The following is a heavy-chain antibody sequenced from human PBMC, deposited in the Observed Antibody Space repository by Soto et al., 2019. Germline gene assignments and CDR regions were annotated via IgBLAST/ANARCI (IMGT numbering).Heavy chain of an antibody. CDR3: AINYYDSSGYLY. CDR1: GHTLINYY. Sequence: GASVKVSCKTSGHTLINYYMHWVRQAPGQGLDWLGKIDPSGNGTSYAERFQGRITLTSDTSTKTVYVELSSLRSEDTAIYYCAINYYDSSGYLYWGQGTLVTVPQ. CDR2: IDPSGNGT. J-gene: IGHJ4*02. V-gene: IGHV1-46*01. D-gene: IGHD3-22*01.